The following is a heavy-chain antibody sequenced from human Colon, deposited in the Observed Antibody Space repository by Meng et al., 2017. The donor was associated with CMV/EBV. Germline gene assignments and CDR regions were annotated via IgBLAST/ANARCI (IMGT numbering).Heavy chain of an antibody. CDR1: GGSLSGCY. Sequence: VQLQPWGAGLLKTSGHLSLPCGVSGGSLSGCYWTWIRQSPGKGLEWIGEINQSGSTNYNPSLKSRVTVSVDTSKNQFSLRVTSVTAADSALYYCAREAGPFFGVIVYDSWGQGTLVTVSS. CDR2: INQSGST. J-gene: IGHJ4*02. CDR3: AREAGPFFGVIVYDS. D-gene: IGHD3-3*01. V-gene: IGHV4-34*01.